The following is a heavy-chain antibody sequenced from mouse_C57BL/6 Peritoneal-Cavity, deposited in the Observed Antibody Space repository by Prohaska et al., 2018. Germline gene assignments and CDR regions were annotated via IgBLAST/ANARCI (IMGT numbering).Heavy chain of an antibody. Sequence: QIQLVQSGPELKKPGETVKISCKASGYTFTTYGMSWVKQAPGKGLKWMGWINTYSGVPTYADDFKGRFAFSLETSASTAYLQINNLKNEDTATYFCARWGLTGDYFDYWGQGTTLTVSS. CDR3: ARWGLTGDYFDY. J-gene: IGHJ2*01. CDR2: INTYSGVP. V-gene: IGHV9-3*01. D-gene: IGHD4-1*01. CDR1: GYTFTTYG.